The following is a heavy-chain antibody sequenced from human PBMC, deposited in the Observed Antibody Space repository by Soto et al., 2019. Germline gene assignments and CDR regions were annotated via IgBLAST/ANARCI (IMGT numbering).Heavy chain of an antibody. Sequence: QVQLQESGPGLLKPSQTLSLTCTVSGGSIRSGDYYWSWIRQPPGKGLEWSGYIYYSGDTYYNPSLKSRLTVSIDTSRNQFSLNLTSVTAADTAVYYCARVTVSRATGTGYGMDVRGQGTTVTVSS. CDR1: GGSIRSGDYY. J-gene: IGHJ6*02. D-gene: IGHD2-8*02. V-gene: IGHV4-30-4*01. CDR2: IYYSGDT. CDR3: ARVTVSRATGTGYGMDV.